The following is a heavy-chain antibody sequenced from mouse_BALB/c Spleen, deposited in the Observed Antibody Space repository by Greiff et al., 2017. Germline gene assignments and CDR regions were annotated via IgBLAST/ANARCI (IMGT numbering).Heavy chain of an antibody. D-gene: IGHD3-3*01. Sequence: VHVKQSGAELVKPGASVKLSCTASGFNIKDTYMHWVKQRPEQGLEWIGRIDPANGNTKYDPKFQGKATITADTSSNTAYLQLSSLTSEDTAVYYCARSGTGGFAYWGQGTLVTVSA. J-gene: IGHJ3*01. CDR1: GFNIKDTY. CDR2: IDPANGNT. V-gene: IGHV14-3*02. CDR3: ARSGTGGFAY.